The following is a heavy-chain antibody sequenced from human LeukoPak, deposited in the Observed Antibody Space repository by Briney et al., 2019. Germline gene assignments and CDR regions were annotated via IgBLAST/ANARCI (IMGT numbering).Heavy chain of an antibody. D-gene: IGHD2-2*01. CDR2: IHPDDSDT. CDR3: ARGYCSTTRCYYFDL. J-gene: IGHJ4*02. V-gene: IGHV5-51*01. Sequence: GESLKISCKGSGYTFTSYWIGWVRQMPGKGLESMAIIHPDDSDTRYSPSFQGQVTISADKSISTALLQWSSLKASDTAMYYCARGYCSTTRCYYFDLWGQGTLVTVSS. CDR1: GYTFTSYW.